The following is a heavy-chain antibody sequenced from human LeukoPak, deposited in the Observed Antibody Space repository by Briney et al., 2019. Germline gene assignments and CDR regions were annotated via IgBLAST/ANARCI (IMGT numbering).Heavy chain of an antibody. CDR1: GGSVSSKTYY. V-gene: IGHV4-39*02. D-gene: IGHD1-26*01. J-gene: IGHJ4*02. CDR3: ASPCKWELSDLDY. CDR2: IYFSGST. Sequence: PSETLSLTCTVSGGSVSSKTYYWAWIRQPPGKGLEWIGSIYFSGSTYYNPSLESRVTISVDTSKNRFSLKLTSVTAADTAIYYCASPCKWELSDLDYWGQGTLVTVSS.